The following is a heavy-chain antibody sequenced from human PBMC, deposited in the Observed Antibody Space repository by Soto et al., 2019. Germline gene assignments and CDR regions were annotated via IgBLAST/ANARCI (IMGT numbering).Heavy chain of an antibody. CDR3: AKDGVYCSSTSCYVGHYYYYYYMGV. CDR1: GFTFSSCG. CDR2: ISYDGSNK. Sequence: GGALRLSCAAAGFTFSSCGMHWVRQAPGKGLEWVAVISYDGSNKYYADSVKGRFTISRGNSKNTLYLQMNSLRAEDTAVYYCAKDGVYCSSTSCYVGHYYYYYYMGVWGKGTTVTVSS. J-gene: IGHJ6*03. D-gene: IGHD2-2*01. V-gene: IGHV3-30*18.